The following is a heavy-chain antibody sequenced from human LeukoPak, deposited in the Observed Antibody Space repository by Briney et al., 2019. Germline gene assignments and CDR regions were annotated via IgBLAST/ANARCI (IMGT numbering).Heavy chain of an antibody. CDR3: AKATHTVTTYSVDY. V-gene: IGHV3-23*01. CDR1: GFTVSSNY. J-gene: IGHJ4*02. D-gene: IGHD4-11*01. Sequence: GGSLRLSCAASGFTVSSNYMTWVRQAPGKGLEWVSAISGSGGSTYYADSVKGRFTISRDNSKNTLYLQMNSLRAEDTAVYYCAKATHTVTTYSVDYWGQGTLVTVSS. CDR2: ISGSGGST.